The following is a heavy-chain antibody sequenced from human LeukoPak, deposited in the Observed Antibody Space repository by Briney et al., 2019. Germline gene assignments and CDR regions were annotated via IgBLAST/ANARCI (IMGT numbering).Heavy chain of an antibody. Sequence: SETLSLTCTVSGGSISSHYWSWIRQPPGKGLEWIGYIYYSGSTIYNPSLKSRVTISVDTSKNQFSLKLSSVTAADTAVYYCVRASNSLRFDYWGQGTLVTVSS. CDR2: IYYSGST. J-gene: IGHJ4*02. D-gene: IGHD6-6*01. CDR3: VRASNSLRFDY. CDR1: GGSISSHY. V-gene: IGHV4-59*11.